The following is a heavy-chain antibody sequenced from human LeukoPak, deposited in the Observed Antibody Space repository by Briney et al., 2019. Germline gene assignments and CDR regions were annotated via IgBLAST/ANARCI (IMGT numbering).Heavy chain of an antibody. D-gene: IGHD3-22*01. CDR2: MNPDSGDT. CDR1: GYTFTSYY. CDR3: GRGLGTYDSSELTWPMISF. Sequence: GASVKVSCKASGYTFTSYYMHWVRQAPGQGLEWMGWMNPDSGDTAYAHKFQGRITMTRSTSITTAYMELSSLRSEDTAVYYCGRGLGTYDSSELTWPMISFWGQGTVVTVSS. J-gene: IGHJ4*02. V-gene: IGHV1-8*02.